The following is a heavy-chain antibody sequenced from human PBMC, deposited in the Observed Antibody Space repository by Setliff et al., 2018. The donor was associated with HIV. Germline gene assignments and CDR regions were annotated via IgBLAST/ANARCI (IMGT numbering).Heavy chain of an antibody. V-gene: IGHV3-74*01. CDR3: VRGIVGASVFNY. J-gene: IGHJ4*02. Sequence: GGSLRLSCAAFGFTFSNYGMHWVRQAPGKGLEWVSGISWNSGSIGYAGSVKGRFTISRDNAKNTLYLQMNGLRAEDTAVYYCVRGIVGASVFNYWGQGTQVTVSS. CDR2: ISWNSGSI. CDR1: GFTFSNYG. D-gene: IGHD1-26*01.